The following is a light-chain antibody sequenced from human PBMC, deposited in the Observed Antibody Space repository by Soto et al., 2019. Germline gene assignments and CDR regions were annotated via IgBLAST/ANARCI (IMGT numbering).Light chain of an antibody. CDR3: MQSLQTPRT. J-gene: IGKJ1*01. CDR2: VAS. CDR1: ESLLHSDGYNY. Sequence: IVMTQSPLSLPVTPGEPASISCRSSESLLHSDGYNYLDWFLQKPGQSPQLLIYVASNRASGVPARFSGSGSATDFTLTISRVEAEDVGVYYCMQSLQTPRTFGQGTKVEI. V-gene: IGKV2-28*01.